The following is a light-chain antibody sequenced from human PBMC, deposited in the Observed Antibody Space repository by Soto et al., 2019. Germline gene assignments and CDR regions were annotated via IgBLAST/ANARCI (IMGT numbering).Light chain of an antibody. Sequence: ENVLTQSPGTLSLSPGERATLSCRASQSVSSSSLAWYQQKPGQAPRLLFYGASRRATGIPDRFSGSGSGTDFTLTISRLEPEDFAVYYCQDYGTSRTFGQGTKVEIK. CDR3: QDYGTSRT. CDR1: QSVSSSS. J-gene: IGKJ1*01. V-gene: IGKV3-20*01. CDR2: GAS.